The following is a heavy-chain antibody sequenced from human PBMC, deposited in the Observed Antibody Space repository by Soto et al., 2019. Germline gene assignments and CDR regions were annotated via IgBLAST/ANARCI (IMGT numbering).Heavy chain of an antibody. CDR3: AHWHEREHAYDV. D-gene: IGHD1-1*01. CDR1: GLTISGKKY. CDR2: LYDVDGS. V-gene: IGHV3-53*01. J-gene: IGHJ3*01. Sequence: PGGSLRLSCAAFGLTISGKKYVAWVRQAPGKGLEWVSALYDVDGSFYADSVKGRFTTSSDSSKTTVYLQMNDLRPDDTAVYYCAHWHEREHAYDVWGQGKTVTVSS.